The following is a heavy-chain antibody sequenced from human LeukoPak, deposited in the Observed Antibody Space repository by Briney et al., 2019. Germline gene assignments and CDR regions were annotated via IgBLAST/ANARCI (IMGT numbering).Heavy chain of an antibody. Sequence: PGGSLRLSCAASGFTLSNYAMSWVRQAPGKGLEWVSAISGSGGSTYYADSVKGRFTISRDNSKNTLYLQMNSLRAEDTAVYYCAKGGYYDSSGYYWGPYYFDYWGQGTLVTVSS. V-gene: IGHV3-23*01. CDR2: ISGSGGST. D-gene: IGHD3-22*01. J-gene: IGHJ4*02. CDR1: GFTLSNYA. CDR3: AKGGYYDSSGYYWGPYYFDY.